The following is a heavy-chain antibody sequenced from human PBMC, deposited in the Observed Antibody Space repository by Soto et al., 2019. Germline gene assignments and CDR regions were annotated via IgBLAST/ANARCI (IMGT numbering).Heavy chain of an antibody. Sequence: SETLSLTCTVSGGSISSYYWSWIRQPPGKGLEWIGHIYYSGSTNYNPSLKSRVTISVDTSKNQFSLQLNSVTPEDTAIYYCAGVLRNLNRFDPWGQGTLVTVSS. D-gene: IGHD2-8*01. V-gene: IGHV4-59*12. CDR1: GGSISSYY. CDR3: AGVLRNLNRFDP. CDR2: IYYSGST. J-gene: IGHJ5*02.